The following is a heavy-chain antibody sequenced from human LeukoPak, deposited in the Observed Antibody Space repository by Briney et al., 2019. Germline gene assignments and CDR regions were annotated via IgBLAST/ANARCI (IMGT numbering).Heavy chain of an antibody. CDR1: GFTFTSGSA. Sequence: GASVKVSCKASGFTFTSGSAVQWVRQARGQRLEWIGWIVVGSDNTNYAQKFQERDTITRDMSTSTSYMELSSLRSEDTAVYYCAAPYSSTWFDYWGQGTLVTVSS. CDR3: AAPYSSTWFDY. CDR2: IVVGSDNT. V-gene: IGHV1-58*01. J-gene: IGHJ4*02. D-gene: IGHD6-13*01.